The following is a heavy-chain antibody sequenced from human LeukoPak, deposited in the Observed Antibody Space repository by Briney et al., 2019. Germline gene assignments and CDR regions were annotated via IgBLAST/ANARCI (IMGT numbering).Heavy chain of an antibody. V-gene: IGHV3-23*01. CDR2: ISGGGTDT. CDR3: AKGLYHYYGSGSYTLDY. CDR1: GFTVSSNY. J-gene: IGHJ4*02. Sequence: GGSLRLSCAASGFTVSSNYMSWVRQAPGKGLEWVSAISGGGTDTSYSDSVKGRFTISRDNSKNTLYLQMNSLRADDTAVYYCAKGLYHYYGSGSYTLDYWGQGTQVTVSS. D-gene: IGHD3-10*01.